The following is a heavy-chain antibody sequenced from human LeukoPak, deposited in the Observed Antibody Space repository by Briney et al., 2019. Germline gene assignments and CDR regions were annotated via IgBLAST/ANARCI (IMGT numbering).Heavy chain of an antibody. CDR2: ISDYSGTNT. CDR1: GFTFSSYA. CDR3: AKDRGYSSGREFDH. D-gene: IGHD6-19*01. V-gene: IGHV3-23*01. Sequence: PGGSLRLSCAASGFTFSSYAMTWVRQAPGKGLEWISTISDYSGTNTYYAASVKGRFTISRDNSKDTLYLQMNSLRAEDTATYYCAKDRGYSSGREFDHWGQGILVTVSS. J-gene: IGHJ4*02.